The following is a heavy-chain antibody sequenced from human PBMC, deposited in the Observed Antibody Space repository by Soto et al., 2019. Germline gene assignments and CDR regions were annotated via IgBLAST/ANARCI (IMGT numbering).Heavy chain of an antibody. CDR2: ISGGRSYI. CDR1: GFTFSDEN. V-gene: IGHV3-21*06. Sequence: GGSLRLSCSASGFTFSDENMSWVRQVPGKGLEWVSGISGGRSYIFYADSVQGRFSISRDNAKNSLFLEMNSLRVEDTAVYYCARDSDCHSTSCFFPPHVWGQGTTVTVSS. D-gene: IGHD2-2*01. CDR3: ARDSDCHSTSCFFPPHV. J-gene: IGHJ6*02.